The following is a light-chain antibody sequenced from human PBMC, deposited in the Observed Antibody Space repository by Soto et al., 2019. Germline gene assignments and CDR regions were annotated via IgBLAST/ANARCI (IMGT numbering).Light chain of an antibody. V-gene: IGLV1-44*01. CDR2: SIN. Sequence: QSVLTQPPSASGTPGQRVTISCSGSSSHIGSNPVNWYRQLPGTAPKLLIYSINQRPSGVPDRFSGSKSGTSASLAISGLQSEDEADYYCAAWHDSLNGWVFGGGTKLTVL. CDR1: SSHIGSNP. J-gene: IGLJ3*02. CDR3: AAWHDSLNGWV.